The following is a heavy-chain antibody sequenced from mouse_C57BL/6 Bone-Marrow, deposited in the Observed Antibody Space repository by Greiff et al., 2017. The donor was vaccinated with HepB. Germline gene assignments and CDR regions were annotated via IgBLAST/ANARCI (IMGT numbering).Heavy chain of an antibody. D-gene: IGHD2-3*01. CDR2: IRSKSNNYAT. Sequence: EVQLVESGGGLVQPKGSLKLSCAASGFSFNTYAMNWVRQAPGKGLEWVARIRSKSNNYATYYADSVKDRFTISRDDSESMLYLQMNNLKTEDTAMYYCVRHGGGYYGFAYWGQGTLVTVSA. CDR3: VRHGGGYYGFAY. CDR1: GFSFNTYA. V-gene: IGHV10-1*01. J-gene: IGHJ3*01.